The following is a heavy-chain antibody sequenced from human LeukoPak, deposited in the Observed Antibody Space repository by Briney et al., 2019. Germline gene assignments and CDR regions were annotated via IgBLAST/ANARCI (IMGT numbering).Heavy chain of an antibody. CDR1: GGSISSYY. J-gene: IGHJ4*02. Sequence: SETLSLTCTVSGGSISSYYWSWIRQPAGKGLEWIGRIYTSGTTNYNPSLKGRVTMSVDTSKNQFSLNLNSVTAADTAVYYCARTSPRAATFDYWGQGTLVTVSS. V-gene: IGHV4-4*07. D-gene: IGHD2-15*01. CDR2: IYTSGTT. CDR3: ARTSPRAATFDY.